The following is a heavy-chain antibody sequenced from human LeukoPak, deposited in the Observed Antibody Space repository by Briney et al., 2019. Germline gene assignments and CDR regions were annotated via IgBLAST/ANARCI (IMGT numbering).Heavy chain of an antibody. V-gene: IGHV1-69*06. CDR3: ARDRSWNSDFLFDY. CDR2: IIPIFGTA. Sequence: ASVKVSCKASVGTFSSYAIGWVRQAPGQGLEWMGGIIPIFGTANYAQKFQGRVTITADKSTSTAYMELSSLRSEDTAVYYCARDRSWNSDFLFDYWGQGTLVTVSS. J-gene: IGHJ4*02. D-gene: IGHD1-7*01. CDR1: VGTFSSYA.